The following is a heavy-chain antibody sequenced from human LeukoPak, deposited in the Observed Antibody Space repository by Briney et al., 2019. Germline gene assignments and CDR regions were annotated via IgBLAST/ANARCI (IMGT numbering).Heavy chain of an antibody. V-gene: IGHV3-21*01. CDR2: ISSTTYI. J-gene: IGHJ6*03. CDR1: GFTFSNFG. CDR3: ARHSYYYYMDV. Sequence: GGSLRLSCAASGFTFSNFGMNWVRQPPGKGLEWVSSISSTTYIHYADSVKGRFTISRDNAKNSLYLQMNSLRVEDTAVYYCARHSYYYYMDVWAKGPQSPSP.